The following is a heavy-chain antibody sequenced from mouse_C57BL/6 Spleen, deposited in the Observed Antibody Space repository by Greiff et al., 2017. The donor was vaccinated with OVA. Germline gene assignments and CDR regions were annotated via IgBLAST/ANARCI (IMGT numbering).Heavy chain of an antibody. V-gene: IGHV5-17*01. CDR1: GFTFSDYG. CDR2: ISSGGSTI. Sequence: EVQLVESGGGLVKPGGSLKLSCAASGFTFSDYGMHWVRQAPEKGLEWVAYISSGGSTIYYADTVKGRFTISRDNAKNTLFLQMTSLRSDDTAMYYCAREDYDYDDYAMDYWGQGTSVTVSS. CDR3: AREDYDYDDYAMDY. D-gene: IGHD2-4*01. J-gene: IGHJ4*01.